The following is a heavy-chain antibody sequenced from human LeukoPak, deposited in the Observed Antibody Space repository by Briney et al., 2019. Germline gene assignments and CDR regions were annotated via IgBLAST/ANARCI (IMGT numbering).Heavy chain of an antibody. J-gene: IGHJ5*02. CDR1: GGSIGGYY. V-gene: IGHV4-59*01. CDR3: ARHDSSKGIWFDP. Sequence: SETLSLTCSVSGGSIGGYYWSWIRQPPGKGLEWIGYIHYSGSTHYNPSLKSRVTISVDTSKNQFSLKLSSVTAADTAVYYCARHDSSKGIWFDPWGQGTLVTVSS. D-gene: IGHD3-22*01. CDR2: IHYSGST.